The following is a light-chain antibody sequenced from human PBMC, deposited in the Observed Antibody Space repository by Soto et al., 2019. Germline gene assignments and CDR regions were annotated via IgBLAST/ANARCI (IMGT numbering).Light chain of an antibody. V-gene: IGKV3-20*01. CDR2: DAS. CDR3: QQYGSSPKT. CDR1: QSVSSSW. Sequence: EIMMTQSPATLSLSPGKRATLSCRASQSVSSSWLAWYQQKPGQTPRLLIYDASSMATGIPDRFSGSGSGTEFTLTISRLEPEDFAVYYCQQYGSSPKTFGQGTKVDIK. J-gene: IGKJ1*01.